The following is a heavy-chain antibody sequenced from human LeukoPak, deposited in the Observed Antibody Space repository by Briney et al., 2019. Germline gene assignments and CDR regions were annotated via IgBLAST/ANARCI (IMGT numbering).Heavy chain of an antibody. V-gene: IGHV5-51*01. CDR2: TYPGDSNT. CDR1: GYSFSNYW. J-gene: IGHJ6*02. Sequence: GESLKISCKGSGYSFSNYWIGWVRQMPGKGLDWMGVTYPGDSNTGYSPSFQGQVTISADKSISTAYLQWSSLKASDTAMYYCARRDYGMDVWGQGTTVTVSS. CDR3: ARRDYGMDV.